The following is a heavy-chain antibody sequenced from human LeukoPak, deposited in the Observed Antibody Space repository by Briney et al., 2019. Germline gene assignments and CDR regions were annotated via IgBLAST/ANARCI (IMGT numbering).Heavy chain of an antibody. V-gene: IGHV3-7*02. J-gene: IGHJ4*02. CDR1: GFXFSSHW. CDR3: ARLSEATGPNY. D-gene: IGHD6-13*01. Sequence: PGGSLRLSCAASGFXFSSHWINWVRQAPGKGLEWVANIKEDGSEKYYVDSVKGRFTISRDNAKNTLYLQMNSLRVDDPAVYYCARLSEATGPNYWGQGTLVTVSS. CDR2: IKEDGSEK.